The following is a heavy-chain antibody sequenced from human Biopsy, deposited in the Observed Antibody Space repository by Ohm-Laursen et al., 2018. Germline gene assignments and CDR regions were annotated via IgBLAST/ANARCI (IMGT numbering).Heavy chain of an antibody. D-gene: IGHD3-3*01. CDR1: GGSIRGSTYY. J-gene: IGHJ4*02. CDR3: ARQVDFWSGYVDY. CDR2: IYYSGNT. Sequence: SDTLSLTCNVSGGSIRGSTYYWGWIRQSPGKGLEWIGNIYYSGNTDYSPSLKSRVTISVDTSNNQFSLKLRSVTAADTAVYYCARQVDFWSGYVDYWGQGTLVAVSS. V-gene: IGHV4-39*01.